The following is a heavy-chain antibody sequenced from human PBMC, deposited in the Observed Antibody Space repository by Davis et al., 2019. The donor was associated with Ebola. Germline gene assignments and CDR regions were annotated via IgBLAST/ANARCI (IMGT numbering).Heavy chain of an antibody. CDR1: GGSFSGYY. CDR3: ARGIIAAWYY. D-gene: IGHD6-6*01. V-gene: IGHV4-34*01. CDR2: INHSGST. Sequence: SETLSFTCAVYGGSFSGYYWSWIRQPPGKGLEWIGEINHSGSTNYNPSLKSRVTISIDTSKNQFSLMLGSVTAADTAVYYCARGIIAAWYYWGQGTLVTVSS. J-gene: IGHJ4*02.